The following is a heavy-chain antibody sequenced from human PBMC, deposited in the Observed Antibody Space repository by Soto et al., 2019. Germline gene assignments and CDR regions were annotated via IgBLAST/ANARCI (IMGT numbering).Heavy chain of an antibody. V-gene: IGHV3-15*07. CDR2: IKSLNDGGTI. Sequence: GGSLRLSCAASDLTFSNTWMNWVRQAPGKGLEWVGRIKSLNDGGTIDYAAPVKGRFSISRDDSESTLFLQMNSLKSEDTALYYCATVGSITSAGTPFDYWGQGTLVTVSS. CDR1: DLTFSNTW. D-gene: IGHD6-13*01. CDR3: ATVGSITSAGTPFDY. J-gene: IGHJ4*02.